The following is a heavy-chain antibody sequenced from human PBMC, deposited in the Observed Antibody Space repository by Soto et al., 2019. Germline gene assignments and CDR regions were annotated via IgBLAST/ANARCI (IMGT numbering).Heavy chain of an antibody. Sequence: QVQLQESGPGLVKPSQTLSLTCTVSGGPFSSGGYYWSWIRQEPGKGLEWIGYIYQNGDTSYNPSLKSPVTLSADTSKTQFSLKLSSVTAADTAVYYCARGDSTVSSVFDYWGQGMLVTVSS. CDR1: GGPFSSGGYY. CDR2: IYQNGDT. J-gene: IGHJ4*02. V-gene: IGHV4-31*01. D-gene: IGHD4-17*01. CDR3: ARGDSTVSSVFDY.